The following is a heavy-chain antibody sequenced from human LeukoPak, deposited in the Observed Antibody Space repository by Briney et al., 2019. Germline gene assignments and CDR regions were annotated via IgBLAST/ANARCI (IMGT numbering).Heavy chain of an antibody. J-gene: IGHJ4*02. CDR1: GGSISGYF. Sequence: SETLSLTCTVSGGSISGYFWSWIRQPPGKGLEWIGYIYTNGSTSYNPSLKSRVTISVDTSKNQFSLKVSSVTAADTAVYYCAIAGYWGQGTLVTVSP. CDR3: AIAGY. V-gene: IGHV4-4*09. CDR2: IYTNGST.